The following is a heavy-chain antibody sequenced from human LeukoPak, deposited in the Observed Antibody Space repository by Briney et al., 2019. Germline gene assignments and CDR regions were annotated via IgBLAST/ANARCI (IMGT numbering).Heavy chain of an antibody. V-gene: IGHV3-7*04. J-gene: IGHJ4*02. CDR1: GFTFSSYW. Sequence: GGSLRLSCAASGFTFSSYWMSWVRQAPGKGLEWVANIKEDGSEKYYVGSVKGRFTISRDNAENSLHLQMNSLRAEATGVYYCAGDIAGAGISGRSYWGQGSLVTVSS. D-gene: IGHD6-19*01. CDR2: IKEDGSEK. CDR3: AGDIAGAGISGRSY.